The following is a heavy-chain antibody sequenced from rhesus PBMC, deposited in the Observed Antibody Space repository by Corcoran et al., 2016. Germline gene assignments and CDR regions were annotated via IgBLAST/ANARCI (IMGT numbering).Heavy chain of an antibody. CDR1: GVSPSSDY. D-gene: IGHD3-3*01. Sequence: QLQLQESGPGLVRASETLSLTCAVSGVSPSSDYWSWTRKTPGRGREWFGCVSGSSGSTDYNPSLKSRVTISTATSRSQFSLKMRSVTAADTAVYYCARARYYNCWSAYYHLDYWGQGVLVTVSS. CDR3: ARARYYNCWSAYYHLDY. J-gene: IGHJ4*01. V-gene: IGHV4-173*01. CDR2: VSGSSGST.